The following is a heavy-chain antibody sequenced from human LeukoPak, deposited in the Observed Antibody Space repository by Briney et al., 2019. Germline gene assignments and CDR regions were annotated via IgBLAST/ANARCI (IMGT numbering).Heavy chain of an antibody. Sequence: GESLKISCKGSGYSFTSYWIGWVRQMPGKGLEWMGIIYPGDSDTRYSPSFQGQVTISADKSISTAYLQWSSLKASDTAMYYCARHPSLGVITMIGGPDAFDIWGQGTMVTVSS. CDR3: ARHPSLGVITMIGGPDAFDI. V-gene: IGHV5-51*01. CDR1: GYSFTSYW. D-gene: IGHD3-22*01. J-gene: IGHJ3*02. CDR2: IYPGDSDT.